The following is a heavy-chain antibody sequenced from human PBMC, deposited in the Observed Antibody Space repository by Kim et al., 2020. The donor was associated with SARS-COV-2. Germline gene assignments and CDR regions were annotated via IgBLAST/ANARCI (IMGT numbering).Heavy chain of an antibody. Sequence: ITYYAGSVKSRFSNSRDNSKNTLNMQMSGLRAEDTAICYCVRYGDSNYFDPWGQGTLVTVSS. CDR2: IT. J-gene: IGHJ5*02. D-gene: IGHD4-17*01. CDR3: VRYGDSNYFDP. V-gene: IGHV3-23*05.